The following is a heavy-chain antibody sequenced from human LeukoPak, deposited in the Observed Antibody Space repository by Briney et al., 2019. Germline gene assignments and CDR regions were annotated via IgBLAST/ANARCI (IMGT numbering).Heavy chain of an antibody. J-gene: IGHJ6*02. Sequence: GGSLRLSCAASGFTFSSYGMHWVRQAPGKGLEWVAVISYDGSNKYYADSVKGRFTVSRDNSKNTLFLQMNSLRAEDTAVYYCAKNLYCGGGSCYPSALGMDVWGQGTTVTVSS. D-gene: IGHD2-15*01. CDR2: ISYDGSNK. CDR1: GFTFSSYG. CDR3: AKNLYCGGGSCYPSALGMDV. V-gene: IGHV3-30*18.